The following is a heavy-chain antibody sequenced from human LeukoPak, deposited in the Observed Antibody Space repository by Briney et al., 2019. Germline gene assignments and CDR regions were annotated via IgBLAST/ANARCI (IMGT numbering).Heavy chain of an antibody. CDR2: IYPGDSDT. CDR1: GYSFTSYW. J-gene: IGHJ6*02. CDR3: ARHGLDYGDYYYGMDV. D-gene: IGHD4-17*01. V-gene: IGHV5-51*01. Sequence: GESLKISCKGSGYSFTSYWIGWVRQMPGKGLEWMGIIYPGDSDTRYSPSFQGQVTISADKSISTAYLRWSSLKASDTAMYYCARHGLDYGDYYYGMDVWGQGATVTVSS.